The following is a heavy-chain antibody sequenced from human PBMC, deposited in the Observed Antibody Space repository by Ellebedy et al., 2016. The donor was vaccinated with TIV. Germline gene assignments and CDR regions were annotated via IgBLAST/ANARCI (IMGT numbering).Heavy chain of an antibody. V-gene: IGHV3-30-3*01. D-gene: IGHD2-15*01. CDR1: GFTFSNYA. CDR3: AREIDSPDAYCSGESCYPDY. J-gene: IGHJ4*02. CDR2: ISYDGSNS. Sequence: GGSLRLSCVASGFTFSNYAMHWVRQAPGKGLEWVAVISYDGSNSHYADSVKGRFTISRDNSKNTQSLQINSLRAEDTAVYYCAREIDSPDAYCSGESCYPDYWGQGTLVTVSS.